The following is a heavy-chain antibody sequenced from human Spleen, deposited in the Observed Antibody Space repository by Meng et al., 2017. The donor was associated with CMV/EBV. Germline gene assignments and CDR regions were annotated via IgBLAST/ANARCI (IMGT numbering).Heavy chain of an antibody. CDR2: IIPIFGTA. J-gene: IGHJ4*02. Sequence: SVKVSCKASGGTFNNYAISWVRQAPGQGLEWMGGIIPIFGTANYAQKFQGRVTITTDESTSTAYMELSSLRSEDTAVYYCARGQYGFWSGYYRADNFDYWGQGTLVTVSS. D-gene: IGHD3-3*01. CDR1: GGTFNNYA. V-gene: IGHV1-69*05. CDR3: ARGQYGFWSGYYRADNFDY.